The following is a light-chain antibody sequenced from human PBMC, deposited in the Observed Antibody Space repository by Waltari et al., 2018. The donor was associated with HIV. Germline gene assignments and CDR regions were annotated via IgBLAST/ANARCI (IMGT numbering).Light chain of an antibody. Sequence: SYDLTQPRSLSVPLGQTARVTCGGNDIGSRHVHWYQHKPGQAPVLVIFRDTHRPSEIPARFSGSNSGNTATLTITGAQAGDEADYYCQVWVNFVYVFGPGTEVTVL. V-gene: IGLV3-9*01. J-gene: IGLJ1*01. CDR1: DIGSRH. CDR2: RDT. CDR3: QVWVNFVYV.